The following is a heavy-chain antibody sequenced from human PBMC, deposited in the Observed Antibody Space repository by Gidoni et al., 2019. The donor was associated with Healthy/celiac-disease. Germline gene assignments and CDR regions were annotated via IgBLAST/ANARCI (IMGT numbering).Heavy chain of an antibody. V-gene: IGHV3-23*01. CDR3: AKDLVRLGELSLMPYFDY. CDR1: GCTLSSDA. CDR2: ISGRVGST. D-gene: IGHD3-16*02. J-gene: IGHJ4*02. Sequence: EGQLSEAGGGVVQPGGARRRACADSGCTLSSDAMSWVRQAPGKGLEWVSAISGRVGSTYYAASVKGRFTISRDNSKTTLYLPLTSLRAADTSVYYCAKDLVRLGELSLMPYFDYWGQGTLVTVSS.